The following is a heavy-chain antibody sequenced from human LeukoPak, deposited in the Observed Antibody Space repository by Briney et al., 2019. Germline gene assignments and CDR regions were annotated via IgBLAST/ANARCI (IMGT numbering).Heavy chain of an antibody. D-gene: IGHD3-10*01. V-gene: IGHV2-5*02. CDR3: ARPYFFGSGLYFDY. J-gene: IGHJ4*02. CDR2: VYWDDDK. CDR1: GFSLSTTGVG. Sequence: SGPTLVNPTQTLTQTCTFSGFSLSTTGVGVGWIRQPPGKALEWLAHVYWDDDKRYSPSLKTRLTITKDTSKNQVVLTMTNMDPVDTATYFCARPYFFGSGLYFDYWGQGSLVTVSS.